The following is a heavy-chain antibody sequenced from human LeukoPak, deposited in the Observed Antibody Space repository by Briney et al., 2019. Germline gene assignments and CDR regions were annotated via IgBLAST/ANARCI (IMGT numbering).Heavy chain of an antibody. CDR3: RTLIYSRQQQSDY. D-gene: IGHD6-13*01. CDR2: MNPNSGNT. Sequence: GASVKVSCKASAYTFSSYLMHWVRQAPGQGLEWMGWMNPNSGNTGYAQKFQGRVTMTRNTSISTAYMELSSLRSEDTAVYYCRTLIYSRQQQSDYWGQGTLVTVSS. J-gene: IGHJ4*02. V-gene: IGHV1-8*02. CDR1: AYTFSSYL.